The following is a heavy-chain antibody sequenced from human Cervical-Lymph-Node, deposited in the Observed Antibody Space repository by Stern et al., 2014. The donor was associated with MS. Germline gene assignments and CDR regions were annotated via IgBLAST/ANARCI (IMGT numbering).Heavy chain of an antibody. J-gene: IGHJ4*02. V-gene: IGHV1-3*01. D-gene: IGHD3-22*01. CDR1: GYTFIRYA. CDR3: ARDDHRDSSGHYAPFDY. CDR2: INGVDDKT. Sequence: QLVQSGAEVKKPGASVKVSCKASGYTFIRYAMQWVRQAPGQRLEWMGRINGVDDKTKYSHKFQGRVTITRDTSANTVYMELSSLRSEDTAVYYCARDDHRDSSGHYAPFDYWGQGTRVTVSS.